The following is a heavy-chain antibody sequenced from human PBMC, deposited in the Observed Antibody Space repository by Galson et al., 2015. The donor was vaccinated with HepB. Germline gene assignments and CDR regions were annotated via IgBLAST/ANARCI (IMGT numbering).Heavy chain of an antibody. J-gene: IGHJ4*02. CDR1: GFTFSSYG. CDR2: ISYDGSNK. Sequence: SLRLSCAASGFTFSSYGMHWVRQAPGKGLEWVAVISYDGSNKYYADYVKGRFTISRDNSKNTLYLQMNSLRAEDTAGYYCAKVFEVGAALGIDYWGQGTLVTVSS. CDR3: AKVFEVGAALGIDY. V-gene: IGHV3-30*18. D-gene: IGHD2-15*01.